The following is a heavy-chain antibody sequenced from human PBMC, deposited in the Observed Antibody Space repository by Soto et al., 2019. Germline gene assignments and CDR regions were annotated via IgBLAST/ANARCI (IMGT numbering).Heavy chain of an antibody. V-gene: IGHV3-30*03. J-gene: IGHJ6*02. CDR3: SRAFTSCYTSYYYYGMDV. D-gene: IGHD2-2*02. Sequence: GGSLRLSCAASGFTFSSYGMHWVRQAPGKGLEWVAVISYDGSNKYYADSVKGRFTISRDNSKNSLYLQMNSLRAEDTAVYYCSRAFTSCYTSYYYYGMDVWGQGTTVTVSS. CDR1: GFTFSSYG. CDR2: ISYDGSNK.